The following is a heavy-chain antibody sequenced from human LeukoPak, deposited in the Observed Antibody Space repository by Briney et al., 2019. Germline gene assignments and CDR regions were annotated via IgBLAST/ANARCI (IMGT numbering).Heavy chain of an antibody. D-gene: IGHD3-9*01. Sequence: PSETLSLTCTVSGDSIRSSYWSWIRQPPGKGLEWIGCTYNSGSTKYNPSLKSRVTISEDTSKNQFSLKLSSVTAADTAVYYCARASPGAIFYYGMDVWGQGTTVTVSS. J-gene: IGHJ6*02. CDR2: TYNSGST. CDR1: GDSIRSSY. V-gene: IGHV4-59*01. CDR3: ARASPGAIFYYGMDV.